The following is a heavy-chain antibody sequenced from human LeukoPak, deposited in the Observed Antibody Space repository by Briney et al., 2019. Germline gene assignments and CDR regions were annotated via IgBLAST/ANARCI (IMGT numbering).Heavy chain of an antibody. J-gene: IGHJ2*01. CDR3: ARDGSSGSWRYFDL. Sequence: GGSMRLSCAASGFTFSSYEMNWVRQAPGKGLEWVSYISSSGSTIYYADSVKGRFTISRDNAKNSLYLQMNSLRAEDTAVYYCARDGSSGSWRYFDLWGRGTLVTVSS. CDR1: GFTFSSYE. CDR2: ISSSGSTI. D-gene: IGHD1-26*01. V-gene: IGHV3-48*03.